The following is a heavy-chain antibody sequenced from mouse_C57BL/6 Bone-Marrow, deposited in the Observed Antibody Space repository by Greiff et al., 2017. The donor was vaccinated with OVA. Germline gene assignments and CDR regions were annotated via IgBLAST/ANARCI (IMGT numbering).Heavy chain of an antibody. CDR2: ILPGSGST. J-gene: IGHJ2*01. CDR3: ARWDYGSLFFDY. CDR1: GYTFTGYW. Sequence: QVQLQQSGAELMKPGASVKLSCKATGYTFTGYWIEWVKQRPGHGLEWIGEILPGSGSTNYNEKFKGKATFTADTSSNTAYMQLSILTTEDSAIYYCARWDYGSLFFDYWGQGTTLTVSS. D-gene: IGHD1-1*01. V-gene: IGHV1-9*01.